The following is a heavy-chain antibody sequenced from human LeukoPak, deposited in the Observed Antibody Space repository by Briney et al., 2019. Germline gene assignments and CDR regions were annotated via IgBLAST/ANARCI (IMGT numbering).Heavy chain of an antibody. V-gene: IGHV4-39*01. Sequence: SETLSLTCTVSGGSISSSSYYWGWIRQPPGKGLEWIGSIYYSGSTYYNPSLKSRVTISVDTSKNQSSLKLSSVTAADTAVYYCARSMGREFDYWGQGTLVTVSS. CDR1: GGSISSSSYY. CDR3: ARSMGREFDY. CDR2: IYYSGST. D-gene: IGHD3-10*01. J-gene: IGHJ4*02.